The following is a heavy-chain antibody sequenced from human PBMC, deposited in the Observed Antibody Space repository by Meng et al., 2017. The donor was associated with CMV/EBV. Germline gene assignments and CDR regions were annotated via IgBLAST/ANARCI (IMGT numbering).Heavy chain of an antibody. D-gene: IGHD2-2*01. Sequence: SVKVSCKASGGTFSSYAISWVRQAPGQGLEWMGGIIPIFGTANYAQKFQGRVTITTDESTSTDYMELSSLRSEDTAVYYCARWGYCSSTSCTRGYFDYWGQGTLVTVSS. CDR1: GGTFSSYA. CDR3: ARWGYCSSTSCTRGYFDY. V-gene: IGHV1-69*05. J-gene: IGHJ4*02. CDR2: IIPIFGTA.